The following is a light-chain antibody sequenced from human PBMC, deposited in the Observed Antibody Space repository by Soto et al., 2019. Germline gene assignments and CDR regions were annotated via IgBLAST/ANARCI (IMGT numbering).Light chain of an antibody. CDR2: GAS. V-gene: IGKV3-20*01. CDR1: QSVSSDY. J-gene: IGKJ1*01. CDR3: QQYGTSPRT. Sequence: EIVLTQSPGTLSLSPGESAPLSCRASQSVSSDYLSWYQQKPGQPPRLLIYGASYRATGIPDRFSGGGSGTDFTLTISRLEAEDFAVYYCQQYGTSPRTVGQGTKVDIK.